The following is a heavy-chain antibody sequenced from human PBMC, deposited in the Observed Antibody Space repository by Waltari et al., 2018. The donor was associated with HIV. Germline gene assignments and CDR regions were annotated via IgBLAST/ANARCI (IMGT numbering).Heavy chain of an antibody. CDR3: ARVLTVAGSWFDH. Sequence: QVQLQESGPGLVKPSETLSLTCTVSGGSISSYYWSWIRQPAGKGLEWIGRSDPSGSTNYNPSLTSRVTMSVDTSKSQVSLKLSSVTAADTAVYYCARVLTVAGSWFDHWGQGTLVTVSS. D-gene: IGHD6-19*01. CDR2: SDPSGST. J-gene: IGHJ5*02. CDR1: GGSISSYY. V-gene: IGHV4-4*07.